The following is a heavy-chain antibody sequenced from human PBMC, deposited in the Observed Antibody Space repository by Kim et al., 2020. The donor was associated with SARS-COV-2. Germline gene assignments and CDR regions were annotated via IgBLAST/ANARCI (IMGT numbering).Heavy chain of an antibody. Sequence: SETLSLTCTVSGGSFFSHYWNWIRQPPGKGLEWIGNVFYSGSTNYNSSLGSRVAISVDTSKSQFSLNLISVTAADTAIYYCARSQSRLDTSPFDSWGQG. CDR2: VFYSGST. CDR3: ARSQSRLDTSPFDS. CDR1: GGSFFSHY. J-gene: IGHJ4*02. V-gene: IGHV4-59*11. D-gene: IGHD1-26*01.